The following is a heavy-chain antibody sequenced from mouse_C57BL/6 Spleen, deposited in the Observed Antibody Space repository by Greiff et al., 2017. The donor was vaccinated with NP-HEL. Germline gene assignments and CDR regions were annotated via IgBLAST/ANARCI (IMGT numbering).Heavy chain of an antibody. J-gene: IGHJ2*01. CDR1: GYTFTDYE. D-gene: IGHD3-1*01. CDR2: IDPETGGT. V-gene: IGHV1-15*01. CDR3: TRFGSVYFDY. Sequence: VQLQESGAELVRPGASVTLSCKASGYTFTDYEMHWVKQTPVHGLEWIGAIDPETGGTAYNQKFKGKAILTADKSSSTAYMELRSLTSEDSAVYYCTRFGSVYFDYWGQGTTLTVSS.